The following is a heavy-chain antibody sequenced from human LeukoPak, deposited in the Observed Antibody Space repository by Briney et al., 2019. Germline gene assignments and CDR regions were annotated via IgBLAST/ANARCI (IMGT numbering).Heavy chain of an antibody. Sequence: SETLSLTCAVSGYSISSGYYGGWFRRPPGKGLEWIGSIYHSGSTYYNPPLKCRVTISVDTSKSHFSLKLSSVTAADTAVYHCARDLVVPAATVSYYYYGMDVWGKGSTVTVCS. D-gene: IGHD2-2*01. V-gene: IGHV4-38-2*02. CDR3: ARDLVVPAATVSYYYYGMDV. CDR2: IYHSGST. CDR1: GYSISSGYY. J-gene: IGHJ6*04.